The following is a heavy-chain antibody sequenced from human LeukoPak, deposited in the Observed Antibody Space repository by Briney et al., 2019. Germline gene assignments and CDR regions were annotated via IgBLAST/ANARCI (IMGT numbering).Heavy chain of an antibody. J-gene: IGHJ4*02. CDR2: INPSGGST. CDR3: ARETLESYYVF. Sequence: ASVKVSFKASGATFTTYAIIWVRQAPGQGLEWMGWINPSGGSTSYAQKFQGRVTMTRDTSTSTVYMELSSLRSEDTAVYYCARETLESYYVFWGQGTLVTVSS. V-gene: IGHV1-46*01. CDR1: GATFTTYA. D-gene: IGHD1-26*01.